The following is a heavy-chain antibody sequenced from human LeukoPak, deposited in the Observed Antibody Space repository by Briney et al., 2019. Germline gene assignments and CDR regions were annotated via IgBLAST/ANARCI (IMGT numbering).Heavy chain of an antibody. CDR2: ISAYNGNT. CDR3: ARMERYYDILTGAMDV. D-gene: IGHD3-9*01. Sequence: ASVKVSCKVFGYTFNSYGISWVRQAPGQGLEWMGWISAYNGNTSYAQKLRGRVTVTTDTSTSTAYMELRSLRSDDTAVYDRARMERYYDILTGAMDVWGKGTTVTVSS. CDR1: GYTFNSYG. V-gene: IGHV1-18*04. J-gene: IGHJ6*04.